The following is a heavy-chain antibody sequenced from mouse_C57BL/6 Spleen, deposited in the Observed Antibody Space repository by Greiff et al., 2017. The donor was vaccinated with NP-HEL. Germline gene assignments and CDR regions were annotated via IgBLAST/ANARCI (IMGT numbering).Heavy chain of an antibody. Sequence: QVQLKESGPGLVQPSQSLSITCTVSGFSLTSYGVHWVRQSPGKGLEWLGVIWRGGSTDYNAAFMSRLSITKDNSKSQVFFKMNSLQADDTAIYYCAKGYYYGRDAMDYWGQGTSVTVSS. V-gene: IGHV2-5*01. D-gene: IGHD1-1*01. CDR2: IWRGGST. CDR3: AKGYYYGRDAMDY. J-gene: IGHJ4*01. CDR1: GFSLTSYG.